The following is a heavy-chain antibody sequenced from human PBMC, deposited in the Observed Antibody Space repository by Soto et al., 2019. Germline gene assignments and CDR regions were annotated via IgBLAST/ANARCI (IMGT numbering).Heavy chain of an antibody. CDR2: INGGNGNT. J-gene: IGHJ4*02. V-gene: IGHV1-3*01. CDR3: AREFLGRFGVDRLDY. D-gene: IGHD3-3*01. CDR1: GYTFSTYA. Sequence: QVQLLQSGAEVKKPGASVKVSCQAAGYTFSTYAMHWVRQAPGQGLEWMGWINGGNGNTKYSQKFQGRLTVTRDTSAATAYMELGSLTSGDTAVYYCAREFLGRFGVDRLDYWGQGTLVTVSS.